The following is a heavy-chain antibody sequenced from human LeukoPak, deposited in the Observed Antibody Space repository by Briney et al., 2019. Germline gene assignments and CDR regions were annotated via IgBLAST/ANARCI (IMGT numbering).Heavy chain of an antibody. V-gene: IGHV3-23*01. CDR3: AKVSGRILIWPQPFGDGMDV. J-gene: IGHJ6*02. D-gene: IGHD3-10*01. CDR2: ITGNGGDS. CDR1: GISFSTYV. Sequence: QTGGSLRLSCAASGISFSTYVMAWVRQAPGQGLECVSVITGNGGDSYYAASVKGRFTISRDNSKNTLYLQMNSLRVEDTAVYYCAKVSGRILIWPQPFGDGMDVWGQGTTVTVSS.